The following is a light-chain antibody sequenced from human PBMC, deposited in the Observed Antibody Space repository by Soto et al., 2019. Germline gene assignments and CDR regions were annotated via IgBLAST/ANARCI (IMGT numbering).Light chain of an antibody. CDR3: HPRYLRWK. V-gene: IGKV3-11*01. CDR2: DAS. Sequence: SVWKQSAPTRLLKDGERATLSCRASQSVTRYLAWYQQKPGQAPRLLIYDASTRATGIPARFSGIGSGTDFSFSISILEPEDFAVYFCHPRYLRWKFGQGTKVDIK. J-gene: IGKJ1*01. CDR1: QSVTRY.